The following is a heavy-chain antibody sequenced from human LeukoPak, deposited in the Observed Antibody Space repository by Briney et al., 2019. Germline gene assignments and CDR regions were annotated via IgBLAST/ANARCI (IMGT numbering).Heavy chain of an antibody. J-gene: IGHJ4*02. CDR1: GFSLSTSGVG. Sequence: SGPTLVNPTQTLTLTCTFSGFSLSTSGVGVGWIRQPPGKALEWLALIYWDDDKRYSPSLKSRLTITKDTSKNQVVLTMTNMDHVDTATYYCARNYGSGSYYNGSSYFDYWGQGTLVTVSS. D-gene: IGHD3-10*01. CDR3: ARNYGSGSYYNGSSYFDY. CDR2: IYWDDDK. V-gene: IGHV2-5*02.